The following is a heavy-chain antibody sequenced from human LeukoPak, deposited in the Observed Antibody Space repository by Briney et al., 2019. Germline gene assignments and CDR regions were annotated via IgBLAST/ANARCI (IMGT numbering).Heavy chain of an antibody. CDR3: ARERVRFLEWLLDAFDI. J-gene: IGHJ3*02. CDR2: ISSSSSYI. D-gene: IGHD3-3*01. CDR1: GFTFSSYS. V-gene: IGHV3-21*01. Sequence: GGSLRLSCAASGFTFSSYSMNWVRQAPGKGLEWVSSISSSSSYIYYADSVKGRFTISRENAKNSLYLQMNSLRAEDTAVYYCARERVRFLEWLLDAFDIWGQGTMVTVSS.